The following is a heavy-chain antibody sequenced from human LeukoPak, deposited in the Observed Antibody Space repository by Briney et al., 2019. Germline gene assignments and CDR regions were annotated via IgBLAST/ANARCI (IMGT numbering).Heavy chain of an antibody. D-gene: IGHD3-16*01. CDR2: IIPIFGTA. CDR1: GGTFSSYA. Sequence: SVKVSCKASGGTFSSYAISWVRQAPGQGLEWLGGIIPIFGTANYARKFQGRVTMTADESTSTAYMELSGLRSEDTAVYYCSKLLAYYYYMDVWGKGTTVTVSS. J-gene: IGHJ6*03. CDR3: SKLLAYYYYMDV. V-gene: IGHV1-69*01.